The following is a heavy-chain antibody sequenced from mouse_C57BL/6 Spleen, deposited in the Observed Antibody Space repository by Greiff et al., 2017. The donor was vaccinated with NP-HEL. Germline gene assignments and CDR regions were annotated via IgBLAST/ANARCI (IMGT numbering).Heavy chain of an antibody. J-gene: IGHJ3*01. CDR3: ARRGDYYGSSYLFAY. Sequence: QVQLQQPGAELVRPGSSVKLSCKASGYTFTSYWMHWVKQRPIQGLEWIGNIDPSDSETHYNQKFKDKATLTVDKSSSTAYMQLSSLTSEDSAVYYCARRGDYYGSSYLFAYWGQGTLVTVSA. D-gene: IGHD1-1*01. CDR1: GYTFTSYW. V-gene: IGHV1-52*01. CDR2: IDPSDSET.